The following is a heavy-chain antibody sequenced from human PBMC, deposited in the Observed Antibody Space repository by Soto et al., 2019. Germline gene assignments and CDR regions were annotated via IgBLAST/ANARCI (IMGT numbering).Heavy chain of an antibody. CDR1: GYSFTNYC. V-gene: IGHV5-51*01. CDR3: ARHEFYGDYSSNYFDP. J-gene: IGHJ5*02. D-gene: IGHD4-17*01. Sequence: GESLKISCKGSGYSFTNYCIAWVLQMPWKGLEYMGIIYPSDSTTRYSPSFQGQVTISADKSISTAYLQWNSLKASDTAMYYCARHEFYGDYSSNYFDPWGQGTLVTVSS. CDR2: IYPSDSTT.